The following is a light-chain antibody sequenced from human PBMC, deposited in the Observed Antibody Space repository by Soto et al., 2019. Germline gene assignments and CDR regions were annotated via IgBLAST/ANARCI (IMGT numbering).Light chain of an antibody. Sequence: QSVLTQPASVSGSPGQSITISCTGTSSDIGAYNYVSWYQQHPGKAPKVMIYGVTSRPLGVSNRFSGSKSGNTASLTISGLQAEDEADYYCSSYTSSSTVVFGGGTKVTVL. CDR3: SSYTSSSTVV. V-gene: IGLV2-14*01. CDR1: SSDIGAYNY. J-gene: IGLJ2*01. CDR2: GVT.